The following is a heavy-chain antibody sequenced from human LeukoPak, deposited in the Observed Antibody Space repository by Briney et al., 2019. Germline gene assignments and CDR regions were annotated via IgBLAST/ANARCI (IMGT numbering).Heavy chain of an antibody. D-gene: IGHD2-8*01. V-gene: IGHV3-7*01. CDR2: IKGDGRGK. Sequence: PGGSLRLSCAASGFPFSGDWMTWVRQAPGKGLQWVASIKGDGRGKYYVDSVKGRFTVSRDNAKKSLYLQMNSLRVEDTAVYYCTRGVTIVPDYWGQGTLVTVSS. CDR3: TRGVTIVPDY. J-gene: IGHJ4*02. CDR1: GFPFSGDW.